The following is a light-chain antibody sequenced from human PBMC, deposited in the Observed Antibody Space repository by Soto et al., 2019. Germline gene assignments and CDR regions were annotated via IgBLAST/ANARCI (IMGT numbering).Light chain of an antibody. V-gene: IGLV2-23*02. CDR1: SSDVGSYNL. Sequence: QSVLTQPASVSGSPGQSITISCTGTSSDVGSYNLVSWYQQHPGKAPKLMIYEVSKRPSGVSNRSSGSKSGNTASLTISGLQAEDEADYYCCSYAGGYVFGTGTKVTVL. CDR2: EVS. J-gene: IGLJ1*01. CDR3: CSYAGGYV.